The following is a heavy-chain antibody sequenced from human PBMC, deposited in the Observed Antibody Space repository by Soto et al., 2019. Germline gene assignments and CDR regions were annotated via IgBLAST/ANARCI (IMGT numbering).Heavy chain of an antibody. Sequence: SATLSLTCPVSGGSISSYYWSWIRQPPGKGLEWIGYIYYSGSTNYNPSLKSRVTISVDTSKNQFSLKLSSVTAADTAVYYCARDMGLDYWGQGTLVSVSS. J-gene: IGHJ4*02. D-gene: IGHD3-10*01. CDR1: GGSISSYY. V-gene: IGHV4-59*01. CDR2: IYYSGST. CDR3: ARDMGLDY.